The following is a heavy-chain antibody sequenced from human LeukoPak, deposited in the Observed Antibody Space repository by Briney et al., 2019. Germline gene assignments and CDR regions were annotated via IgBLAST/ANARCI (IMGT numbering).Heavy chain of an antibody. CDR3: ARQYSTYLSFDY. V-gene: IGHV1-18*01. Sequence: VSVKVSCKASGYTFTSYGISWVRQAPGQGLEWMGWISAYNGNTNYAQKLQGRVTMTTDTSTSTAYMELRSLRSDDTAVNYCARQYSTYLSFDYWGQGTLVTVSS. CDR2: ISAYNGNT. CDR1: GYTFTSYG. D-gene: IGHD6-6*01. J-gene: IGHJ4*02.